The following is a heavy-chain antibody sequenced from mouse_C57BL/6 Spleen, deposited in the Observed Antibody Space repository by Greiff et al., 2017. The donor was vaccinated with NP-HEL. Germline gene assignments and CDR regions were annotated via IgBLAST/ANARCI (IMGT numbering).Heavy chain of an antibody. Sequence: VQLQQPGAELVKPGASVKVSCKASGYTFTSYWMHWVKQRPGQGLEWIGRIHPSDSDTNYNQKFKGKATLTVDKSSSTAYMQLSSLSSEDTAVYYCATLYYYGSSYAGFFDYWGQGTTLTVSS. CDR1: GYTFTSYW. J-gene: IGHJ2*01. V-gene: IGHV1-74*01. CDR3: ATLYYYGSSYAGFFDY. D-gene: IGHD1-1*01. CDR2: IHPSDSDT.